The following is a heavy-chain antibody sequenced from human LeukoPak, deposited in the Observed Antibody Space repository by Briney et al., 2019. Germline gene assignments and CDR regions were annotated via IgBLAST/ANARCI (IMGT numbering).Heavy chain of an antibody. CDR2: ISGNSVTK. CDR3: AKILSGTYSSDL. J-gene: IGHJ4*02. V-gene: IGHV3-23*01. CDR1: LSTFRSYP. D-gene: IGHD1-26*01. Sequence: RESLRLSCVAPLSTFRSYPMTWVREAPGQVLEWGSAISGNSVTKYYADSVKGRFTISRDNSKNTLYLQMYSLRAEDTAVYYCAKILSGTYSSDLWGQGTLVTVSS.